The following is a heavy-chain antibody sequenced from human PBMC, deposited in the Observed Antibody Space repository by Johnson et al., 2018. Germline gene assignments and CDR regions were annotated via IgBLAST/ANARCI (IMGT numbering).Heavy chain of an antibody. CDR3: ARGSVGATMRGYFQH. J-gene: IGHJ1*01. D-gene: IGHD1-26*01. CDR2: MNPNSGNT. V-gene: IGHV1-8*01. CDR1: GYTFTSYD. Sequence: QVQLVESGAEVKKPGASVKVSCKASGYTFTSYDINRVRQATGQGLEWMGWMNPNSGNTGCAQKFQGRGTRTRNSSISTAYMERSSLRSEDTAVCYCARGSVGATMRGYFQHWGQGTLVTVSS.